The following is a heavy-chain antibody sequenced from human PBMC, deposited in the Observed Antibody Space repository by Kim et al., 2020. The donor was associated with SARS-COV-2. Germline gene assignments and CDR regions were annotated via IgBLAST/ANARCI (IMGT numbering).Heavy chain of an antibody. CDR1: GGSFSGYY. CDR2: INHSGST. D-gene: IGHD1-26*01. V-gene: IGHV4-34*01. J-gene: IGHJ4*02. CDR3: ARAPTFFGSYYLDY. Sequence: SETLSLTCAVYGGSFSGYYWSWIRQPPGKGLEWIGEINHSGSTNYNPSLKSRVTISVDTSKNQFSLKLSSVTAADTAVYYCARAPTFFGSYYLDYWGQGTLVTVSS.